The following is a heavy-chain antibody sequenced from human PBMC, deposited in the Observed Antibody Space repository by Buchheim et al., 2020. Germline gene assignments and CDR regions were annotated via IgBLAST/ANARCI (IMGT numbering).Heavy chain of an antibody. CDR1: GYIFTNYY. Sequence: QVHLVQSGAEVKKPGASVKVSCKASGYIFTNYYIHWVRQAPGQGLEWMGWINCNTGGTSYVPDFQGRVTMTRDTSFSTAYMELSRLKSDDTAVYYCARDLGPGVIDAGNDYWGQGT. CDR2: INCNTGGT. D-gene: IGHD2/OR15-2a*01. V-gene: IGHV1-2*02. CDR3: ARDLGPGVIDAGNDY. J-gene: IGHJ4*02.